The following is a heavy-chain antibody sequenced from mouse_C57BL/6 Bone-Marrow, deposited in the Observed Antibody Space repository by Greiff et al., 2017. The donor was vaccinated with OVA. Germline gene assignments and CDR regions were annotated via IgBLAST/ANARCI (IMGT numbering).Heavy chain of an antibody. CDR1: GYTFTSYG. V-gene: IGHV1-81*01. CDR2: IYPRSGNT. Sequence: VQLVESGAELARPGASVKLSCKASGYTFTSYGISWVKQSTGQGLEWIGEIYPRSGNTYYNEKFKGKATLTADKSSSTAYMELRSLTSEDSAVYFCAKDRGLSRYWGQGTTLTVSS. CDR3: AKDRGLSRY. J-gene: IGHJ2*01.